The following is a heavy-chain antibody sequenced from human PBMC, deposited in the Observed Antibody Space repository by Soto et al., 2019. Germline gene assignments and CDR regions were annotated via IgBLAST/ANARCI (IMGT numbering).Heavy chain of an antibody. CDR2: IYYSGST. V-gene: IGHV4-59*01. CDR3: ARGVVGATYSYGMDV. Sequence: TSETLSLTCTVYGGSISSYYWSWIRQPPGKGLESIGYIYYSGSTNYNPSLKSRVTISVDTSKNQFSLKLSSVTAADTAVYYCARGVVGATYSYGMDVWGQGTTVTV. CDR1: GGSISSYY. D-gene: IGHD1-26*01. J-gene: IGHJ6*02.